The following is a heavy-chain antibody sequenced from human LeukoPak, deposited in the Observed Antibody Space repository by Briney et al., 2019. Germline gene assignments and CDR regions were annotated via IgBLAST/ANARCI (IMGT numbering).Heavy chain of an antibody. V-gene: IGHV3-43*02. J-gene: IGHJ4*02. D-gene: IGHD6-6*01. CDR1: GFTFDDYA. CDR3: AKDKYSSSSGDY. Sequence: GGSLRLSCAASGFTFDDYAMHWVRQAPGKCLEWVSLISGDGGSTYYADSVKGRFTISRDNSKNSLYLQMNSLRTEDTALYYCAKDKYSSSSGDYWGQGTLVTVSS. CDR2: ISGDGGST.